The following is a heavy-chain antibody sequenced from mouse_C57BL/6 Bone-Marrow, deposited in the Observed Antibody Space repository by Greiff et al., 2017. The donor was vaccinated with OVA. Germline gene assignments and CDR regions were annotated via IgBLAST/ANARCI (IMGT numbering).Heavy chain of an antibody. V-gene: IGHV1-55*01. CDR2: IYPGSGST. Sequence: QVQLQQSGAELVKPGASVKMSCKASGYTFTSYWITWVKQRPGQGLEWIGDIYPGSGSTNYNEKFKSTATLTVDTSSITAYMQLSSLTSEDSAVYYCARSLTGHYFDYCGQGTTLTVSS. D-gene: IGHD4-1*01. CDR1: GYTFTSYW. CDR3: ARSLTGHYFDY. J-gene: IGHJ2*01.